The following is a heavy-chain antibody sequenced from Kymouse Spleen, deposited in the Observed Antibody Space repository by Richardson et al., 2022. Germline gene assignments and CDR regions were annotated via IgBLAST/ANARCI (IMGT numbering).Heavy chain of an antibody. CDR1: GGSFSGYY. CDR3: ARGGVYYFDY. V-gene: IGHV4-34*01. J-gene: IGHJ4*02. D-gene: IGHD3-10*01. Sequence: QVQLQQWGAGLLKPSETLSLTCAVYGGSFSGYYWSWIRQPPGKGLEWIGEINHSGSTNYNPSLKSRVTISVDTSKNQFSLKLSSVTAADTAVYYCARGGVYYFDYWGQGTLVTVSS. CDR2: INHSGST.